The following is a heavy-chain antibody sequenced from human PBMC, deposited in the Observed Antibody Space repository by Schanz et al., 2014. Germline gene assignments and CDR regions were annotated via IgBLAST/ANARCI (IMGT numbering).Heavy chain of an antibody. CDR3: AKSQGSSFDS. V-gene: IGHV3-23*01. CDR2: ISDGGVNK. CDR1: GFTFTNYA. Sequence: DVQLLESGGGLVQPGGSLRLSCAASGFTFTNYAMSWVRQAPGKGLEWVSLISDGGVNKYYADSVKGRFTISSDNSKSTLYLQMSSLRAEDTAVYYCAKSQGSSFDSWGQGTLVTVSS. J-gene: IGHJ4*02. D-gene: IGHD6-13*01.